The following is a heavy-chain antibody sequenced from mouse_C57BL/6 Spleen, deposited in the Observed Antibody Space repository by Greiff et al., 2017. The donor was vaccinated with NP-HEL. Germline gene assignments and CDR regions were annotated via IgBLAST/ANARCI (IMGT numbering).Heavy chain of an antibody. V-gene: IGHV7-3*01. J-gene: IGHJ2*01. D-gene: IGHD2-4*01. CDR3: ARYRGYYDYDGYFDY. Sequence: EVMLVESGGGLVQPGGSLSLSCAASGFTFTDYYMSWVRQPPGKALEWLGFIRNKASGSTTEYSASVQGRFTISRDNSQSILYIQMNALRAKDSATYYCARYRGYYDYDGYFDYGGKGTTLTVSS. CDR1: GFTFTDYY. CDR2: IRNKASGSTT.